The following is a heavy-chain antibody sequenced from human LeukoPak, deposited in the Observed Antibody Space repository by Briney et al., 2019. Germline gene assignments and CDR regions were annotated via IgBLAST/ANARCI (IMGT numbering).Heavy chain of an antibody. CDR1: GGSISSYY. CDR3: ANKEGGSSSEDYYYMDV. Sequence: PSETLSLTCTVSGGSISSYYWSWIRQPPGKGLEWIGYIYTSGSTNYNPSLKSRVTISVDTSKNQFSLKLSSVTAADTAVYYYANKEGGSSSEDYYYMDVWGKGTTVTVSS. V-gene: IGHV4-4*09. J-gene: IGHJ6*03. CDR2: IYTSGST. D-gene: IGHD6-6*01.